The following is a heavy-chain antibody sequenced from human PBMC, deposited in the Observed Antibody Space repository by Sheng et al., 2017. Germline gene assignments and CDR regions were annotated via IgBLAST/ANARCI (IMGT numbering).Heavy chain of an antibody. V-gene: IGHV3-23*04. D-gene: IGHD1-26*01. CDR2: ISGSGGST. J-gene: IGHJ3*02. Sequence: EVQLVESGGGLIQPGGSLRLSCAASGFTFSSYAMSWVRQAPGKGLEWVSAISGSGGSTYYADSVKGRFTISRDNSKNTLYLQMNSLRAEDTAVYYCAKVGAGWELLGDAFDIWGQGTMVTVSS. CDR1: GFTFSSYA. CDR3: AKVGAGWELLGDAFDI.